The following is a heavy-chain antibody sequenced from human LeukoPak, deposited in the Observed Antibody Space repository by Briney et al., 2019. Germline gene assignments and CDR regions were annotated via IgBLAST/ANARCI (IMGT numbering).Heavy chain of an antibody. CDR3: AREAGNSYGFTDAFDI. CDR2: IIPILGIA. CDR1: GGTFSSYA. J-gene: IGHJ3*02. D-gene: IGHD5-18*01. Sequence: LVKVSCKASGGTFSSYAISWVRQAPGQGLEWMGRIIPILGIANYAQKFQGRVTITTDESTSTAYMELSSLRSEDTAVYYCAREAGNSYGFTDAFDIWGQGTMVTVSS. V-gene: IGHV1-69*04.